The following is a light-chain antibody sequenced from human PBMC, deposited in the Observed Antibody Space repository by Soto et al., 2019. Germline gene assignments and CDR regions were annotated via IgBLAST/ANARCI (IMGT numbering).Light chain of an antibody. Sequence: QAVVTQEPSVTVSPGGTVPLTCSSSTGAVTSDNYPNWIQQKPGQAPRGLIHSTDKKHSWTPARFSGSLLGGKAALTLSGMEPEDEADYYCLLYSGRAQVFGGGTKLTVL. J-gene: IGLJ2*01. CDR1: TGAVTSDNY. CDR2: STD. V-gene: IGLV7-43*01. CDR3: LLYSGRAQV.